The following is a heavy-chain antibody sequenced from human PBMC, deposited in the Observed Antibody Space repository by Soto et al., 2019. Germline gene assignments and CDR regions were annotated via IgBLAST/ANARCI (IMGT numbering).Heavy chain of an antibody. V-gene: IGHV4-4*07. CDR1: GGAISGYY. CDR2: IYNSGST. J-gene: IGHJ5*02. CDR3: ARGQRFSDWFDP. Sequence: SETLSLTCTVTGGAISGYYWTWIRQSDGEGLEWIGRIYNSGSTNYNPSLKSRVTISLDTSMNYFSLRLSSVTAADTAVYYCARGQRFSDWFDPWGQGTLVTVSS. D-gene: IGHD3-3*01.